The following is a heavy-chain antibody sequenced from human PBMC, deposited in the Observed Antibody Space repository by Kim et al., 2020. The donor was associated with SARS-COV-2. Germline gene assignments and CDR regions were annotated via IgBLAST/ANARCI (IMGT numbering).Heavy chain of an antibody. CDR3: VREPAN. V-gene: IGHV3-11*01. CDR2: GSSI. Sequence: GSSIRYAASVNGQIRISRDNAKKSLSLQMNSLTPEDTAVYYCVREPANWGQGTLVTVSS. J-gene: IGHJ4*02.